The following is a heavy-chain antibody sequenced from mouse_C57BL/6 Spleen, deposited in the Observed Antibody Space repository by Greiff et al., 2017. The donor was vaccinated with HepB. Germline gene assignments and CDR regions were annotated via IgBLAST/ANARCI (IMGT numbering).Heavy chain of an antibody. Sequence: VQLQQSGPELVKPGASVKMSCKASGYTFTDYNMHWVKQSHGKSLEWIGYINPNNGGTSYNQKFKGKATLTVNKSSSTAYMELRSLTSEDSAVYYCARGETLMYYFDYWGQGTTLTVSS. CDR1: GYTFTDYN. V-gene: IGHV1-22*01. CDR3: ARGETLMYYFDY. J-gene: IGHJ2*01. CDR2: INPNNGGT.